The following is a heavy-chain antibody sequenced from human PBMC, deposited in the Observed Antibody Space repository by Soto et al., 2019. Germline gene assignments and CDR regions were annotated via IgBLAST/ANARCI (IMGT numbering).Heavy chain of an antibody. D-gene: IGHD5-12*01. V-gene: IGHV3-64*01. J-gene: IGHJ2*01. CDR2: ISSNGGST. CDR3: ARDREMATSKDGWYFDL. Sequence: EVQLVESGGGLVQPAGSLRLSCAASGFTFSSYAMHWVRQAPGKGLEYVSAISSNGGSTYYANSVKGRFTISRDNSKRXXDLPMGSLRAEDMDVYYCARDREMATSKDGWYFDLWGRGTLVTVSS. CDR1: GFTFSSYA.